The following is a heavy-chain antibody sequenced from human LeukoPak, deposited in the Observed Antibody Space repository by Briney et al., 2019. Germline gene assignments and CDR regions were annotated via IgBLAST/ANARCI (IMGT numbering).Heavy chain of an antibody. V-gene: IGHV3-53*01. D-gene: IGHD3-22*01. CDR2: IYSGGST. CDR3: AREVLIRYDSSGYHTH. Sequence: TGGSLRLSCAASGFTVSSNYMSWVRQAPGKGLEWVSVIYSGGSTYYADSVKRRFTISRDNSKNTLYLQMNSLRAEDTAVYYCAREVLIRYDSSGYHTHWGQGTLVTVSS. J-gene: IGHJ4*02. CDR1: GFTVSSNY.